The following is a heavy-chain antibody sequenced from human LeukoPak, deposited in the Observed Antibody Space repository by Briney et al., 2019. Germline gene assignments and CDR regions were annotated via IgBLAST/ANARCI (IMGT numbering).Heavy chain of an antibody. CDR2: ISYSSSTV. D-gene: IGHD5-12*01. Sequence: GGSLRLSCAASGFTFSSYSMNWVRQAPGRGLEWVSYISYSSSTVYYADSVKGRFTISRDNAKNSLYLQMNSLRAEDTAVYYCARVAIEPGDYWGQGTLDTVSS. CDR3: ARVAIEPGDY. J-gene: IGHJ4*02. V-gene: IGHV3-48*04. CDR1: GFTFSSYS.